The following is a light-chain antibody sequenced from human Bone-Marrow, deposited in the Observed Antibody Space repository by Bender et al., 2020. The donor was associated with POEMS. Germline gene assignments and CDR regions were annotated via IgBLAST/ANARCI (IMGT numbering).Light chain of an antibody. CDR3: CSYAGSSIWV. J-gene: IGLJ3*02. V-gene: IGLV2-23*02. CDR2: EVS. Sequence: QSALTQPASVSGSPGQSVTISCTGTNGDVGTYNLVSWYQQHPGKAPKLILYEVSKRPSGVSTRFSGSKSGNTASLTISGLQAEDEADYYCCSYAGSSIWVFGGGTKLTVL. CDR1: NGDVGTYNL.